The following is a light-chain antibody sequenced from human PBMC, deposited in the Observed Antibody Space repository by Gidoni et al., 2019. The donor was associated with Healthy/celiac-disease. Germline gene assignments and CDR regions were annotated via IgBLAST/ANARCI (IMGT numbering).Light chain of an antibody. Sequence: EIVLTQSPATLSLFPGERATLSCRASQSVSSYLAWYQQKPGQAPRLLIYDASNRATGIPARFSGSGSGTDFTLTTSSLEPEDFAVYYCQQRSNWPRTFGQGTKVEIK. CDR2: DAS. CDR1: QSVSSY. CDR3: QQRSNWPRT. J-gene: IGKJ1*01. V-gene: IGKV3-11*01.